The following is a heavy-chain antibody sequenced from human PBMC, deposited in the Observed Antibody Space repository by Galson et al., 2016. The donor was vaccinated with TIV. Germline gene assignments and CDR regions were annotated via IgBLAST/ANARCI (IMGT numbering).Heavy chain of an antibody. D-gene: IGHD3-10*01. J-gene: IGHJ3*02. CDR1: GFAFNFYE. CDR2: ISLNSNHI. CDR3: AKVFGSGAYAQGDAFDI. Sequence: SLRLSCAASGFAFNFYELSWVRQAPGKGLEWISSISLNSNHIYYAASVKGRFTVSRDNAASSIFLQMIRLRVDDTAVSYCAKVFGSGAYAQGDAFDIWGQGTVVTASS. V-gene: IGHV3-21*01.